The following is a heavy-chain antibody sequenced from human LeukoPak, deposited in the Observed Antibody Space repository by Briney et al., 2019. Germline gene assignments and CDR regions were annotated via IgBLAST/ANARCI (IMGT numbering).Heavy chain of an antibody. J-gene: IGHJ6*03. V-gene: IGHV4-4*07. CDR1: GDSISIYY. CDR2: IYSSGNT. D-gene: IGHD2-21*02. CDR3: ARNGVTSGVRNYYYYMDV. Sequence: SETLSLTCTVSGDSISIYYWGWIRQPAGKGLEWIGRIYSSGNTTYNPSLRSRITMSVATSKSQLSLRLNSVTAADTAVYYCARNGVTSGVRNYYYYMDVWGKGTTVTVSS.